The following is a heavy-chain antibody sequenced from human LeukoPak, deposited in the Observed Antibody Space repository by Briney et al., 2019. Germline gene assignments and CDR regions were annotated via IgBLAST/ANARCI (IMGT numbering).Heavy chain of an antibody. J-gene: IGHJ4*02. CDR2: ISSSSYI. D-gene: IGHD3-22*01. CDR3: ARDPTYYYDSSGSPLFDY. V-gene: IGHV3-21*01. CDR1: GFTFSSYS. Sequence: GGSLRLSCAASGFTFSSYSMNWVRQAPGKGLGWVSSISSSSYIYYADSVKGRFTISRDNAKNSLYLQMNSLRAEDTAVYYCARDPTYYYDSSGSPLFDYWGQGTLVTVSS.